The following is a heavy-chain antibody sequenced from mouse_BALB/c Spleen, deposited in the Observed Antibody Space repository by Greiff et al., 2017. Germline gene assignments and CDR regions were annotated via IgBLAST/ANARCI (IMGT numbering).Heavy chain of an antibody. V-gene: IGHV14-3*02. J-gene: IGHJ1*01. D-gene: IGHD6-1*01. CDR3: ARAAWYFDV. CDR1: GFNIKDTY. CDR2: IDPANGNT. Sequence: DVKLQESGAELVKPGASVKLSCTASGFNIKDTYMHWVKQRPEQGLEWIGRIDPANGNTKYDPKFQGKATTTADTSSNTAYLQLSSLTSEDTAVYYCARAAWYFDVWGAGTTVTVSS.